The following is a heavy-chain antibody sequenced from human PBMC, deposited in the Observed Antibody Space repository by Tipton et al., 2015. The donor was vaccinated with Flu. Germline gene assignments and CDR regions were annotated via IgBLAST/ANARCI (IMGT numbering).Heavy chain of an antibody. D-gene: IGHD3-16*01. CDR2: IFHTGST. Sequence: TLSLTCSVSGDSIGSGYYWGWIRQPPGKGLEWIGNIFHTGSTYSNPSLRSRVTLSVETSKNQFSLKLSSVTAADTAVYYCARDADVFDAFDILVQGTMVTVSS. CDR1: GDSIGSGYY. V-gene: IGHV4-38-2*02. J-gene: IGHJ3*02. CDR3: ARDADVFDAFDI.